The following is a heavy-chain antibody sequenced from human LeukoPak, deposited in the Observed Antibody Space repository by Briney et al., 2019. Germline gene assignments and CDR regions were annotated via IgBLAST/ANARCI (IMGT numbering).Heavy chain of an antibody. D-gene: IGHD3-10*01. CDR1: GFTFSRYA. Sequence: GGSLRLSCAASGFTFSRYAMHWVRQAPGKGLEWVAVISYDGSNKYYADSVKGRFTISRDNSKNTLYLQMNSLRAEDTAVYYCAKDYYYGSGSYSSAHAFDIWGQGTMVTVSS. J-gene: IGHJ3*02. CDR3: AKDYYYGSGSYSSAHAFDI. V-gene: IGHV3-30-3*01. CDR2: ISYDGSNK.